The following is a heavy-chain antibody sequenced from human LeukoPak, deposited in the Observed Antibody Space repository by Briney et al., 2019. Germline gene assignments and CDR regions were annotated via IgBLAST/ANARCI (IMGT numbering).Heavy chain of an antibody. J-gene: IGHJ6*02. CDR1: GFTFSSYS. D-gene: IGHD5/OR15-5a*01. V-gene: IGHV3-21*01. Sequence: GGSLRLSYAASGFTFSSYSMNWVRQAPGKGLEWVSSISSSSSYIYYADSVKGRFTISRDNAKNSLYLQMNSLRAEDTAVYYCARDLLFDYYGMDVWGQGTTVTVSS. CDR3: ARDLLFDYYGMDV. CDR2: ISSSSSYI.